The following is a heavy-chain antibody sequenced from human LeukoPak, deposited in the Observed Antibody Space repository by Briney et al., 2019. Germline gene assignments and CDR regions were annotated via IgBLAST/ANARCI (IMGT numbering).Heavy chain of an antibody. V-gene: IGHV3-23*01. CDR3: SKMRGQYYHSYYMDA. CDR2: GGSGGST. CDR1: GFIFSSYA. Sequence: GGSLRLSCAASGFIFSSYAMSWVRQAPGKGLEWVSYGGSGGSTYYADSVKGRFTVSRDNSKSTLYLQMNSLTAEDTAVYYCSKMRGQYYHSYYMDAWGKGTTVTVSS. J-gene: IGHJ6*03.